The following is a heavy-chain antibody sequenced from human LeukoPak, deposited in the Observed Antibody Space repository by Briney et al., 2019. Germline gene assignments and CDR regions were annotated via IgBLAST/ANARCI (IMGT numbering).Heavy chain of an antibody. Sequence: APVKVSCKASGYTFTGYYMHWVRQAPGQGLERMGWINPNSGGTNYAQKFQGRVTMTRDTSISTAYMELSRLRSDDTAVYYCARDRLRFGIYDYWGQGTLVTVSS. CDR2: INPNSGGT. J-gene: IGHJ4*02. D-gene: IGHD3-10*01. CDR1: GYTFTGYY. V-gene: IGHV1-2*02. CDR3: ARDRLRFGIYDY.